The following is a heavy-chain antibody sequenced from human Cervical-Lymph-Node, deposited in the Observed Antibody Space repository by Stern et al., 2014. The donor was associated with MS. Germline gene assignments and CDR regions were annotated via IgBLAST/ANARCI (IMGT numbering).Heavy chain of an antibody. Sequence: QVQLVESGGGVVQPGKSLRLSCAASGFNFKTYAMHWVRQATGKGLEWVAATSYDGSSNYYADPVKGRFTISRDNSMTTLYLQMNSLTGGDTAVYYCTRALDYWGQGALVIVSS. J-gene: IGHJ4*02. V-gene: IGHV3-30*01. CDR3: TRALDY. CDR2: TSYDGSSN. CDR1: GFNFKTYA.